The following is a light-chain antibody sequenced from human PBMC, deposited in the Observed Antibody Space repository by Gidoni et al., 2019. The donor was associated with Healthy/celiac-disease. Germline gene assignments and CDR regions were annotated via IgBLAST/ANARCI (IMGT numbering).Light chain of an antibody. CDR1: SSNIGAGYH. CDR3: QSYDSSLSVV. V-gene: IGLV1-40*01. CDR2: GNS. Sequence: QSVLTQPPSVSGAPGQSVTISCTGSSSNIGAGYHVHWYQQLPGTAPKLLIYGNSNRPSGVPDRFSGSKSGTSASLAITGLQAEDEADYYCQSYDSSLSVVFGGGTKLTVL. J-gene: IGLJ2*01.